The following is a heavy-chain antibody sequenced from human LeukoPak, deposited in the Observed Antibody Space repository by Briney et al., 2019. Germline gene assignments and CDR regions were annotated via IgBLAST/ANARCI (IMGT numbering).Heavy chain of an antibody. D-gene: IGHD5-18*01. CDR2: IYYSGST. V-gene: IGHV4-39*07. Sequence: PSETLSLTCTVSGGSISSSSYYWGWIRQPPGKGLEWIGSIYYSGSTYYNPSLKSRVTISVDTSKNQFSLKLSSVTAADTAVYYCARVGNTAMAEYYFDYWGQGTLVTVSS. CDR1: GGSISSSSYY. J-gene: IGHJ4*02. CDR3: ARVGNTAMAEYYFDY.